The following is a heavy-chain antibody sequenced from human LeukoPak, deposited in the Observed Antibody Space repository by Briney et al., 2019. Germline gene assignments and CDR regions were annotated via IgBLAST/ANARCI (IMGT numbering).Heavy chain of an antibody. Sequence: ASVKVSCKASGYTFIDYYMHWVRQAPGQGLEWMGWINPNSGGTNYAQKFQGRVTMTRDTSISTAYMELSRLRSDDTAVYYCARMLGVDTAMELDYWGQGTLVTVSS. D-gene: IGHD5-18*01. J-gene: IGHJ4*02. V-gene: IGHV1-2*02. CDR1: GYTFIDYY. CDR3: ARMLGVDTAMELDY. CDR2: INPNSGGT.